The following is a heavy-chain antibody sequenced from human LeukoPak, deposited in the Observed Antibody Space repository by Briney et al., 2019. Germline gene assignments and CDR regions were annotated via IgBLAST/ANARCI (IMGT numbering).Heavy chain of an antibody. CDR1: GASISDYY. D-gene: IGHD3-22*01. Sequence: SETLSLTCTVSGASISDYYWSWIRQPPGKGLEWIGYIYYTGTTKYNPSLTSRVTISVDTSKRQFSLKLRSVTAADTAVYYCARDYDIGVLRHFDPWGGGTLVTVS. CDR3: ARDYDIGVLRHFDP. J-gene: IGHJ2*01. V-gene: IGHV4-59*01. CDR2: IYYTGTT.